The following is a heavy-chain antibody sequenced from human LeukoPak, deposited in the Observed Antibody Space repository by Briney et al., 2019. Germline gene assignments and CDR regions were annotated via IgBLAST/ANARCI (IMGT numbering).Heavy chain of an antibody. CDR2: IYHSGST. J-gene: IGHJ4*02. Sequence: ASETLSLTCAVSGGSISSSNWWSWVRQPPGKGLEWIGEIYHSGSTNYNPSLKSRVTISVDKSKNQFSLKLSSVTAADTAVYYCARARQVRSYFDYWGQGTLVTVSS. D-gene: IGHD2-21*01. CDR3: ARARQVRSYFDY. V-gene: IGHV4-4*02. CDR1: GGSISSSNW.